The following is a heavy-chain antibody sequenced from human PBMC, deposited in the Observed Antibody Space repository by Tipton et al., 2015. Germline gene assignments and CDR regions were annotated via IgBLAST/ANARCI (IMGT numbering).Heavy chain of an antibody. J-gene: IGHJ3*02. D-gene: IGHD2-2*01. V-gene: IGHV4-39*01. Sequence: TLSLTCAVYGGSFSGYHWGWIRQPPGKGLEWIGSIYYSGNTYYNPALKSRVTISVDTSKNQFSLKVTSMTAADTAVYYCARPTSGAFDIWGQETMVPVSS. CDR2: IYYSGNT. CDR1: GGSFSGYH. CDR3: ARPTSGAFDI.